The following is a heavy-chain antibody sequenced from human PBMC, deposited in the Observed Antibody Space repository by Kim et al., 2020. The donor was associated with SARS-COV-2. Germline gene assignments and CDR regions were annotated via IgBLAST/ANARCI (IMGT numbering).Heavy chain of an antibody. CDR1: GFTFSSYG. J-gene: IGHJ3*02. V-gene: IGHV3-30*18. Sequence: GGSLRLSCAASGFTFSSYGMHWVRQAPGKGLEWVAVISYDGSNKYYADSVKGRFTISRDNSKNTLYLQMNSLRAEDTAVYYCAKAGKSYSSGWLDAFDIWGQGTMVTVSS. CDR3: AKAGKSYSSGWLDAFDI. D-gene: IGHD6-19*01. CDR2: ISYDGSNK.